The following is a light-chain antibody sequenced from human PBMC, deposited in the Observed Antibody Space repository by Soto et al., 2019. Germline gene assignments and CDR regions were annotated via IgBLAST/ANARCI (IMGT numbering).Light chain of an antibody. CDR3: ASWDNDLNGPI. V-gene: IGLV1-47*01. CDR2: RNN. CDR1: ASHVGSTY. J-gene: IGLJ2*01. Sequence: QSVLTQPPSASGTPGQRVSISCSGSASHVGSTYVFWYQQLPGAAPALLIYRNNQRPSGVSDRFSGSKSGTSASLAISGLQVDDEADYYCASWDNDLNGPIFGGGTKLTVL.